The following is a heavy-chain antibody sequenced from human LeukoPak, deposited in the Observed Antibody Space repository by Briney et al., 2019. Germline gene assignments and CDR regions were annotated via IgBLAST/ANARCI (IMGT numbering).Heavy chain of an antibody. D-gene: IGHD3-9*01. J-gene: IGHJ6*03. CDR1: GFTVSSNY. Sequence: GGSLRLSCAASGFTVSSNYMSWVRQAPGQGLEWVSVIYSGGSTYYADSVKGRFTISRDNSKNTLYLQMNSLRAEDTAVYYCAREQGYYDILTGYYNYYYMDVWGKGTTVTVSS. CDR2: IYSGGST. CDR3: AREQGYYDILTGYYNYYYMDV. V-gene: IGHV3-53*01.